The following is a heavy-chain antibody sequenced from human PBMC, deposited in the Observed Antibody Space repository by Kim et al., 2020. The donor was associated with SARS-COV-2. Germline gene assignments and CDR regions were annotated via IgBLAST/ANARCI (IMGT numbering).Heavy chain of an antibody. J-gene: IGHJ4*02. CDR1: GFTFSSYG. D-gene: IGHD1-26*01. CDR3: AKDPRGGSIGYYFDY. CDR2: ISYDGSNK. Sequence: GGSLRLSCAASGFTFSSYGMHWVRQAPGKGLEWVAVISYDGSNKYYADSVKGRFTISRDNSKNTLYLQMNSLRAEDTAVYYCAKDPRGGSIGYYFDYWGQGTLVTVSS. V-gene: IGHV3-30*18.